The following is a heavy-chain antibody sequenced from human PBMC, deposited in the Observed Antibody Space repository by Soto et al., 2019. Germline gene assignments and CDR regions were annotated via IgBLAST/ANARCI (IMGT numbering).Heavy chain of an antibody. CDR3: TRLTEWQHESGLDY. J-gene: IGHJ4*02. V-gene: IGHV3-73*02. D-gene: IGHD1-20*01. CDR1: GFTFSGSP. Sequence: EVQLVESGGGLVQPGGSLKLSCAASGFTFSGSPMHWVRQASGKGLEWVGRIRSKTDSYATAYAASGTGRFTISRDDSRNTAYLQMNSLKTEDTAVYYCTRLTEWQHESGLDYWGQGTLVTVSS. CDR2: IRSKTDSYAT.